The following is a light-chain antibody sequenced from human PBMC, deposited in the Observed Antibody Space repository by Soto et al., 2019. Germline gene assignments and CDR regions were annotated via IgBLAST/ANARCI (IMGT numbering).Light chain of an antibody. CDR2: GAS. Sequence: EIVMTQSPATLYVSPGERATLSCRASQSVSSNLAWYQQKPGQAPRPLIYGASTRATGIPARFSGSGSGTEFTLTFSCLQSEDFAVYYCQQYNNWPPITFGKGTRLEIK. J-gene: IGKJ5*01. V-gene: IGKV3-15*01. CDR3: QQYNNWPPIT. CDR1: QSVSSN.